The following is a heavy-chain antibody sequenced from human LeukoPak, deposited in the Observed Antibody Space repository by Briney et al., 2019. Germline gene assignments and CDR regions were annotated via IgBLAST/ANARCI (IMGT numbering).Heavy chain of an antibody. V-gene: IGHV4-59*04. J-gene: IGHJ4*02. CDR3: ASQSTGIAAAGTFDY. D-gene: IGHD6-13*01. CDR1: GGSISSYY. Sequence: SETLSLTCTVSGGSISSYYWSWIRQPPGKGLEWIGYIYYSGSTYYNPSLKSRVTISVDTSKNQFSLKLSSVTAADTAVYYCASQSTGIAAAGTFDYWGQGTLVTVSS. CDR2: IYYSGST.